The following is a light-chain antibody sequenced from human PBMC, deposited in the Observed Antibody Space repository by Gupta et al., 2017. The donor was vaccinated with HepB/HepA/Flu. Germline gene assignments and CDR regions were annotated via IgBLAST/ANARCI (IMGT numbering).Light chain of an antibody. J-gene: IGKJ2*01. CDR1: QSVLHSPNNKNY. CDR2: WAS. CDR3: QQFYSFHPHT. Sequence: DIVMTQSPDSLAVSLGERATIYCKSIQSVLHSPNNKNYLAWYQQKPGHPPKLLIYWASTRASGVPDRFSGSGSGTDFTLTISSLQAADVAVYYCQQFYSFHPHTFGQGTKLEIK. V-gene: IGKV4-1*01.